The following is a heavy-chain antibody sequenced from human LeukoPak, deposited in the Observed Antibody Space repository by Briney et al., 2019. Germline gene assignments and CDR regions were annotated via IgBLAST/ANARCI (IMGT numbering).Heavy chain of an antibody. CDR3: GRVAGNWGGLSDY. CDR2: IKQDGSEK. Sequence: GGSLRLSCAASGFTFSNYWMSWVRQAPGKGLEWVANIKQDGSEKYYVDSVKGRFTISRDNAKNSLYLQMNSLRAEDTAVYYCGRVAGNWGGLSDYWGQGTLVIVSS. J-gene: IGHJ4*02. D-gene: IGHD7-27*01. CDR1: GFTFSNYW. V-gene: IGHV3-7*01.